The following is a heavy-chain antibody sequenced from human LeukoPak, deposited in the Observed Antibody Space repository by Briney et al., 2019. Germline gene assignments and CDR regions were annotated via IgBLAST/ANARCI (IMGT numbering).Heavy chain of an antibody. D-gene: IGHD1-1*01. CDR1: GFTFSGYA. J-gene: IGHJ4*02. V-gene: IGHV3-23*01. CDR2: ISGSGDYT. Sequence: GGSLRLSCAVSGFTFSGYAMSWVRQAPGKGLEWFSTISGSGDYTYYAGSVKGRFTISRDNSKNTLYLQMNSLRAEDTALYYCAKGGAVQLWLLPDFWGQGTLVTVSS. CDR3: AKGGAVQLWLLPDF.